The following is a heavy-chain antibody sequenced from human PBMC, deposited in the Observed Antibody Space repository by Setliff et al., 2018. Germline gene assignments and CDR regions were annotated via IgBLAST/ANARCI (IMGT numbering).Heavy chain of an antibody. Sequence: GASVKVSCKASGYTFTGYYMHWVRQAPGQGLEWMGWISAYNGNTNYAQKLQGRVTMTTDTSTSTAYMELRSLRSDDTAVYYCARVGKAYYGMDVWGQGTTVTVSS. J-gene: IGHJ6*02. CDR1: GYTFTGYY. CDR3: ARVGKAYYGMDV. CDR2: ISAYNGNT. V-gene: IGHV1-18*04.